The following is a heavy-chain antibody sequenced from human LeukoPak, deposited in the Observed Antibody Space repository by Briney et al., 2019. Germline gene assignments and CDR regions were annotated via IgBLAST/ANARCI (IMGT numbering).Heavy chain of an antibody. CDR2: ISDSGDRT. D-gene: IGHD3-9*01. Sequence: PGGSLRLSCAASGFTFSSYAVNWVRQAPGKGLEWVSVISDSGDRTYYADSVKGRFTISRDNSKNTLYLQMSSLRAEDTAVYYCVKDRLRTYYDILTGYFGDYWGQGTLVTVSS. CDR1: GFTFSSYA. V-gene: IGHV3-23*01. J-gene: IGHJ4*02. CDR3: VKDRLRTYYDILTGYFGDY.